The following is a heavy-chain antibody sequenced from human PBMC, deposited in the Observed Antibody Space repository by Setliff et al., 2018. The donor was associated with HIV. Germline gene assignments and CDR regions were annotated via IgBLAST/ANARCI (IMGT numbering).Heavy chain of an antibody. J-gene: IGHJ4*02. CDR2: ISGSGGST. V-gene: IGHV3-23*01. Sequence: GGSLRLSCAASGFTFSSYAISWVRQPPGKGLEWVSAISGSGGSTYYAASVKGRFTISRDNSKNTLYLQMNSLRAEDTAVYYCAKATLKSAPYNFRSGLSEFDYWGQGTLVTVSS. CDR3: AKATLKSAPYNFRSGLSEFDY. CDR1: GFTFSSYA. D-gene: IGHD3-3*01.